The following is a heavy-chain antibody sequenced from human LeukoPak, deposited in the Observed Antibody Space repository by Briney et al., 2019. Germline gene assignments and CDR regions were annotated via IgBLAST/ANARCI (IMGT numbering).Heavy chain of an antibody. CDR3: AKVLIGGVAFET. J-gene: IGHJ4*02. CDR2: VSDSGGGT. D-gene: IGHD2-15*01. V-gene: IGHV3-23*01. CDR1: GFAFSNYG. Sequence: GGSLRLSCAASGFAFSNYGMTWVRQVPGKGLEWVAAVSDSGGGTFYAGSAKDRFTTSRDNSKNTMFLQMYSLRSEATAVYYCAKVLIGGVAFETWGQGIQVTVSS.